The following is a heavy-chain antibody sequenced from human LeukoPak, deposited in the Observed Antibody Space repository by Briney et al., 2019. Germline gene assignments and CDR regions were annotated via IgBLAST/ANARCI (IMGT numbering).Heavy chain of an antibody. J-gene: IGHJ5*02. CDR3: AKGRSGSYYNYNWFDP. Sequence: PSETLSLTCTVSGYSISSGYYWGWIRQPPGKGLEWIGEINHSGSTNYNPSLKSRVTISVDTSKNQFSLKLSSVTAADTAVYYCAKGRSGSYYNYNWFDPWGQGTLVTVSS. D-gene: IGHD3-10*01. CDR2: INHSGST. V-gene: IGHV4-38-2*02. CDR1: GYSISSGYY.